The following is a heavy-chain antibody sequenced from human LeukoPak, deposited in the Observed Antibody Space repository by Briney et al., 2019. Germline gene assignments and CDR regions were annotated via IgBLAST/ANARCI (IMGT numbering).Heavy chain of an antibody. V-gene: IGHV3-30-3*01. J-gene: IGHJ3*02. CDR2: ISYDGSNK. CDR1: GFTFSSYA. D-gene: IGHD3-9*01. Sequence: GRSLRLSCAASGFTFSSYAMHWVRQAPGKGLEWVAVISYDGSNKYYADSVKGRFTISRDNSKNTLCLQMNSLRAEDTAVYYCARDSYDILTGHGGSAFDIWGQGTMVTVSS. CDR3: ARDSYDILTGHGGSAFDI.